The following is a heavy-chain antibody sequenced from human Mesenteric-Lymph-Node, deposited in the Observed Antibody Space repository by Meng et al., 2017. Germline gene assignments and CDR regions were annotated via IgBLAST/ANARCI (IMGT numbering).Heavy chain of an antibody. CDR1: GYTFTGHF. J-gene: IGHJ4*02. CDR3: ARDHLAYSSSWYGDDY. V-gene: IGHV1-2*02. CDR2: INPNSGGT. Sequence: ASVKVSCKASGYTFTGHFLHWVRQAPGQGLEWMGLINPNSGGTNYAQKFQGRVTMTRDTSISTAYMELSRLRSDDTAVYYCARDHLAYSSSWYGDDYWGQGTLVTVSS. D-gene: IGHD6-13*01.